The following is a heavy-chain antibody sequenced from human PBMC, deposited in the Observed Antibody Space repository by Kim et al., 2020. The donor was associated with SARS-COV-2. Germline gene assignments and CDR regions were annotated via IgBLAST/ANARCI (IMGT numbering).Heavy chain of an antibody. J-gene: IGHJ4*02. CDR3: ARITVDTYGLLDY. Sequence: GGSLRLSCTASGFTFNNYWMTWVRQAPGKGLEWVASIKKDGSEKYYVDSMKGRFTISRDNAKNSLYLQMNSLRAEDTAVYYCARITVDTYGLLDYWGQGALVTVSS. CDR2: IKKDGSEK. V-gene: IGHV3-7*03. D-gene: IGHD4-17*01. CDR1: GFTFNNYW.